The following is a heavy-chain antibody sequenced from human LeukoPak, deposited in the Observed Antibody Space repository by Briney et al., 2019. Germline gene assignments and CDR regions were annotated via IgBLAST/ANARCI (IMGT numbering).Heavy chain of an antibody. D-gene: IGHD3-22*01. V-gene: IGHV3-23*01. CDR3: AKDYYDSSGYFDY. Sequence: GGSLRLSCAASGFTFSSYAMSWVRQAPGKGLEWVSAISGSGGSTYYADSVKGRFNICRDNSKNTLYLQMKSLRAEDTAVYYCAKDYYDSSGYFDYWGQGTLVTVSS. CDR1: GFTFSSYA. CDR2: ISGSGGST. J-gene: IGHJ4*02.